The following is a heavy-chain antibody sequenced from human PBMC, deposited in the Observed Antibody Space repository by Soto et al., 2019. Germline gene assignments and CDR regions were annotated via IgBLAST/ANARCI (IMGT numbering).Heavy chain of an antibody. CDR1: GFTFSTDG. CDR3: AKEVDDGALDY. J-gene: IGHJ4*02. CDR2: IAYDGSYK. D-gene: IGHD4-17*01. V-gene: IGHV3-30*18. Sequence: QVQFLESGGGVVQPGRSLRLSCAASGFTFSTDGMHWVRQATGKGLEWVAVIAYDGSYKYYADAVKCRFAISRDNSKITLYLQMNTSRAEDTAVYYCAKEVDDGALDYWGQGTLVTVSS.